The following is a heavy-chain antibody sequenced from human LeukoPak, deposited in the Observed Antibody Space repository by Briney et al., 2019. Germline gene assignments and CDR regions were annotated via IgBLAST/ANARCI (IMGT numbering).Heavy chain of an antibody. CDR1: GGSFSGYY. V-gene: IGHV4-34*01. D-gene: IGHD1-26*01. CDR2: INHSGST. J-gene: IGHJ4*02. Sequence: SETLSLTCAVYGGSFSGYYWSWIRQPPGKWLEWIGEINHSGSTNYNPSLESRVTISVDTSKNQFSLKLSSVTAADTAVYYCARGRGGVGAKSFDYWGQGTLVTVSS. CDR3: ARGRGGVGAKSFDY.